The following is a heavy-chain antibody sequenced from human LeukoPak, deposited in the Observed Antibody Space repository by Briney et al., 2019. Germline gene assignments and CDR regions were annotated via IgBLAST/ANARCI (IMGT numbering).Heavy chain of an antibody. J-gene: IGHJ4*02. CDR1: GYTFTSYD. D-gene: IGHD1-26*01. CDR3: AREGDSGSSDFDY. CDR2: MNPNSGNT. V-gene: IGHV1-8*01. Sequence: ASVKVSCKASGYTFTSYDINWVRQATGQGLEWMGWMNPNSGNTGYAQKFQGRVTMTRDTSISTAYMELSRLRSDDTAVYYCAREGDSGSSDFDYWGQGTLVTVSS.